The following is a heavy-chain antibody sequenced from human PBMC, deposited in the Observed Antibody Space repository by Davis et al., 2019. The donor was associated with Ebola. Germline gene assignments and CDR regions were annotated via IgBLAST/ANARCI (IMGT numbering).Heavy chain of an antibody. V-gene: IGHV3-9*01. Sequence: SLKISCAASGFTFDDYAMHWVRQAPGKGLEWVSGISWNSGSIGYADSVKGRFTISRDNAKNSLYLQMNSLRAEDTALYYCAKDLSFGARGNYYGMDVWGQGTTVTVSS. D-gene: IGHD3-10*01. CDR1: GFTFDDYA. CDR3: AKDLSFGARGNYYGMDV. CDR2: ISWNSGSI. J-gene: IGHJ6*02.